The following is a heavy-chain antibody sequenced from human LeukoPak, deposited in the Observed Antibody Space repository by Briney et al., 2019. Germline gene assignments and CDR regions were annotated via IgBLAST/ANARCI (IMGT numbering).Heavy chain of an antibody. V-gene: IGHV1-46*01. CDR3: ARVPGPTMVRGVPKYYFDY. CDR2: INPSGGST. J-gene: IGHJ4*02. Sequence: ASVNVSCKASGYTFSNYYMRWVRQATGQGLEWMGKINPSGGSTSHAQKFQGRVTMTRDTSTRTVYMELSSLRSEDTAVYYCARVPGPTMVRGVPKYYFDYWGQGTLVTVSS. CDR1: GYTFSNYY. D-gene: IGHD3-10*01.